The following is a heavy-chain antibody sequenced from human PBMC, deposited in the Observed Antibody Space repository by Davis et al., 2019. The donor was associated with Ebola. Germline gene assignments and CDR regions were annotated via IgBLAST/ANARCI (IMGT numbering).Heavy chain of an antibody. CDR3: ARESSATGDTAFDI. J-gene: IGHJ3*02. V-gene: IGHV3-30-3*01. CDR2: ISYDGSNK. D-gene: IGHD7-27*01. Sequence: PGGSLTLSCAASGFTFSSYAMHWVRQAPGKGLEWVAVISYDGSNKYYADSVKGRFTISRDNSKNTLYLQMNSLRAEDTAVYYCARESSATGDTAFDIWGQGKMVTVSS. CDR1: GFTFSSYA.